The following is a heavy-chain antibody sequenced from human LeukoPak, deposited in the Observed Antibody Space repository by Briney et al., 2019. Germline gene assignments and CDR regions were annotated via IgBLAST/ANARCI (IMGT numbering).Heavy chain of an antibody. CDR3: ARHPYYYYYMDV. CDR1: GGSISSGGYS. Sequence: SETLSLTCAVSGGSISSGGYSWSWIRQPPGKGLEWIGYIYHSGSTYYNPSLKSRVTISVDTSKNQFSLKLSSVTAADTAVYYCARHPYYYYYMDVWGKGTTVTVSS. V-gene: IGHV4-30-2*01. J-gene: IGHJ6*03. CDR2: IYHSGST.